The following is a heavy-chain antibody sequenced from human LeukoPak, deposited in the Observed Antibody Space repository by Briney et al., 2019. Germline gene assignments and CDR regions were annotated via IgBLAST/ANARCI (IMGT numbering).Heavy chain of an antibody. V-gene: IGHV4-39*07. CDR2: IYYSGST. CDR1: GGSISSSSYY. CDR3: ARDRGGNIFDY. Sequence: SETPSLTCTVSGGSISSSSYYWGWIRQPPGKGLEWIGSIYYSGSTYYNPSLKSRVTISVDTSKNQFSLKLSSVTAADTAVYYCARDRGGNIFDYWGQGTLVTVSS. D-gene: IGHD3-10*01. J-gene: IGHJ4*02.